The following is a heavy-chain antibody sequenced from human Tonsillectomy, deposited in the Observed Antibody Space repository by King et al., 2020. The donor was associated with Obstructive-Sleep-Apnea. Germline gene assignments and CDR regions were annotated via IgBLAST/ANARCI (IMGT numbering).Heavy chain of an antibody. CDR2: FNPNRGDT. Sequence: QLVQSGAEVKKPGASVKVSCKASGYTFTSYDVNWVRQATGQGLVWMGWFNPNRGDTGIDQKVQGRVTMTRNTSISTVYMVLSSLRSEDTAVYYCARVGRYGDYFDYWGQGTLVTVSS. J-gene: IGHJ4*02. CDR1: GYTFTSYD. V-gene: IGHV1-8*01. CDR3: ARVGRYGDYFDY. D-gene: IGHD2-15*01.